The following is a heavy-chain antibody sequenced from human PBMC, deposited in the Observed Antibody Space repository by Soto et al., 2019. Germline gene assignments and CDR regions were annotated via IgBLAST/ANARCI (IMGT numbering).Heavy chain of an antibody. CDR1: GYTFTCYA. Sequence: GASVKVCCKASGYTFTCYAISWARQSPGQGLEWMGWISAYNGNTNYAQKLQGRVTMTTDTSTSTAYMELRSLRSDDTAVYYCARDRVSGWSRAFDIWGQGTMVTVSS. V-gene: IGHV1-18*01. D-gene: IGHD6-19*01. CDR3: ARDRVSGWSRAFDI. CDR2: ISAYNGNT. J-gene: IGHJ3*02.